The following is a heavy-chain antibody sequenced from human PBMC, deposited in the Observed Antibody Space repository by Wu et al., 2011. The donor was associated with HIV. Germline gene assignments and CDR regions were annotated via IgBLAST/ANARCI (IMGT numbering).Heavy chain of an antibody. V-gene: IGHV1-18*01. CDR1: GYTFTSYG. CDR2: IRTYNGET. J-gene: IGHJ1*01. D-gene: IGHD2-8*02. CDR3: AREWRYCTGGSPCPSEYLQH. Sequence: QVQLVQSGAEVKKPGASVKVSCKASGYTFTSYGISWVRQAPGQGLEWIGWIRTYNGETNYAQNLQGRVTVTTDTSTSTVYMEVRSLRSDDTAVYYCAREWRYCTGGSPCPSEYLQHWGQGTLV.